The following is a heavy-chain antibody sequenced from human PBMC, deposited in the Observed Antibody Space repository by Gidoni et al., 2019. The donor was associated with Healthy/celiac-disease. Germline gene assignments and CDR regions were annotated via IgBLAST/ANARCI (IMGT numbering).Heavy chain of an antibody. J-gene: IGHJ6*02. V-gene: IGHV4-31*03. CDR2: IYYSGST. Sequence: QVQLQESGPGLVKPSQTLSLTCTFSGVSIRSCGYYWNWIRQPPGKGLEWIGSIYYSGSTYYNPSLKSRVTISVDTSKNQFSLKLSSVTAADTAVYYCARDHSGSYYYYGMDVWGQGTTVTVSS. CDR3: ARDHSGSYYYYGMDV. CDR1: GVSIRSCGYY. D-gene: IGHD1-26*01.